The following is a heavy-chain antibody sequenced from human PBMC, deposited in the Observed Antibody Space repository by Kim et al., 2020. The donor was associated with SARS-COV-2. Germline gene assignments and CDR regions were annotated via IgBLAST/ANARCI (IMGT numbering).Heavy chain of an antibody. CDR3: AKAHSGLLYYYYGLDV. V-gene: IGHV3-23*01. D-gene: IGHD5-12*01. Sequence: VKGRITICRDDSKHWLYLQMNSLRAEDTAIYYCAKAHSGLLYYYYGLDVWGQGTTVTVSS. J-gene: IGHJ6*02.